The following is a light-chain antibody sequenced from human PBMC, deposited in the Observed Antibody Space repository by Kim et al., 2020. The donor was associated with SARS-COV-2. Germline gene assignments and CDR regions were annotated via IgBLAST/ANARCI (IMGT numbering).Light chain of an antibody. J-gene: IGLJ2*01. CDR3: QAWDSSTVV. CDR2: EDG. Sequence: SYELTQPPSVSVSPGQTASITCSGDKLGDKYACWYQQKPGQSPVVVIYEDGRRPSGIPERFSGSNSGNTATLTISGTQAMDEADYYCQAWDSSTVVFGGG. V-gene: IGLV3-1*01. CDR1: KLGDKY.